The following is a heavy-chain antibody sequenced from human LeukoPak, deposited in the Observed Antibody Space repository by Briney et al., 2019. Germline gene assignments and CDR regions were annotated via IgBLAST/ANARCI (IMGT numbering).Heavy chain of an antibody. CDR3: ARLSYYNCWSGSPETTPNWFDP. D-gene: IGHD3-3*01. Sequence: GVPLKSSCKGFGYIFTSYWIGWVRHMPGKGLEWMGIIYSGDSDTTYSPSFQGQVTISADKSISNASLKRSYLKAADTAVYYCARLSYYNCWSGSPETTPNWFDPWGQGTLVTVSS. V-gene: IGHV5-51*01. J-gene: IGHJ5*02. CDR2: IYSGDSDT. CDR1: GYIFTSYW.